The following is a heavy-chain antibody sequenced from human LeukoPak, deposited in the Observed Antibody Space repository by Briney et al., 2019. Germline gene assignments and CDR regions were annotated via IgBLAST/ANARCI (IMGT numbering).Heavy chain of an antibody. J-gene: IGHJ4*02. CDR3: ARLPGEYYYDSSGYYGYFDY. CDR1: GYIFTSYW. Sequence: GESLKTSCQGSGYIFTSYWIGWVRQMPGKGLEWMGIIYPGDSDTRYSPSFQGQVTISADKSISTAYLQWSSLKASDTAMYYCARLPGEYYYDSSGYYGYFDYWGQGTLVTVSS. V-gene: IGHV5-51*01. CDR2: IYPGDSDT. D-gene: IGHD3-22*01.